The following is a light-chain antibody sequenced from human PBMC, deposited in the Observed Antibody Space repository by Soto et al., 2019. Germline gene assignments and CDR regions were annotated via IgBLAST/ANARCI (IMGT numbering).Light chain of an antibody. V-gene: IGKV1-27*01. J-gene: IGKJ5*01. Sequence: DIQMTQSPSSLSASVGGRVTITCRASQDISVYLAWYQQKPGKVPKLLIYSASTLQSGVPSRFSGSGSGTDFTLTIRSLQPEDVATYYCQKFNTAPLTFGQGTRLEIK. CDR1: QDISVY. CDR2: SAS. CDR3: QKFNTAPLT.